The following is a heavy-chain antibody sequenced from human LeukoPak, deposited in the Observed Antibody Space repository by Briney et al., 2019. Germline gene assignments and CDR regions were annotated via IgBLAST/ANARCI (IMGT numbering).Heavy chain of an antibody. CDR1: GGSISSSSYY. D-gene: IGHD3-10*01. J-gene: IGHJ4*02. Sequence: SEALSLTYTVSGGSISSSSYYWGWIRQPPGKGLEWIGSIYYSGSTYYNPSLKSRVTISVDTSKNQFSLKLSSVTAADTAVYYCARPYYGSGGYYTYFDYWGQGTLVTVSS. CDR2: IYYSGST. CDR3: ARPYYGSGGYYTYFDY. V-gene: IGHV4-39*01.